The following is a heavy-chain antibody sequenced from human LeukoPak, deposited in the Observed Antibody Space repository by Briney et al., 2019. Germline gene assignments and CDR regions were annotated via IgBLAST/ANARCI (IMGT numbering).Heavy chain of an antibody. J-gene: IGHJ6*03. CDR1: GFTFSSYW. CDR3: ARDMGHFIMGSGSYNYYYYMDV. D-gene: IGHD3-10*01. Sequence: PGGSLRLSCAASGFTFSSYWMSWVRQAPGKGLEWVANIKQDGSEKYYVDSVKGRFTISRDNAKNSLYLQMNSLRAEDTAVYYCARDMGHFIMGSGSYNYYYYMDVWGKGTTVTISS. V-gene: IGHV3-7*01. CDR2: IKQDGSEK.